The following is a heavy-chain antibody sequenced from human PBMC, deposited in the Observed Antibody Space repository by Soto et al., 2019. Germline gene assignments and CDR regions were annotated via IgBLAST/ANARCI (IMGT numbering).Heavy chain of an antibody. Sequence: QVQLVESGGGVVQPGRSLRLSCAAAGFTFSSYGMHLVRQAPGKGLEWVAVISYDGSNIYYADSVKGLFTISRDKSKNALYLQMNSLRAEDTAVYYCASLCGAFDYWGQGTLVTVSS. D-gene: IGHD2-21*01. V-gene: IGHV3-30*03. CDR3: ASLCGAFDY. CDR1: GFTFSSYG. J-gene: IGHJ4*02. CDR2: ISYDGSNI.